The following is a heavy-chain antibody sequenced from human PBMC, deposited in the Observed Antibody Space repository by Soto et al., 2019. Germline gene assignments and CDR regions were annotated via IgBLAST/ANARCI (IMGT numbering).Heavy chain of an antibody. CDR1: WFSLSTSGVG. V-gene: IGHV2-5*02. CDR3: AHKCPDEGPVDY. Sequence: QLTLKESGPTLVRPTQTLTLTCAFSWFSLSTSGVGVGWIRQPPGKALEGLAVVYWDDSKHYRTSLRNRLTITKDTSKNPVVRTMTTMDPRDTGTDYGAHKCPDEGPVDYWRQGTVVTVSS. J-gene: IGHJ4*02. CDR2: VYWDDSK.